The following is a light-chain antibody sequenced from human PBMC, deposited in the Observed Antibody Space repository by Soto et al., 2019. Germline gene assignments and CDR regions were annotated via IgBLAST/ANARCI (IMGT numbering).Light chain of an antibody. J-gene: IGLJ7*01. CDR2: DVS. Sequence: QSALTQPASVSGSPGQSITISCTGTSSDVGGYDYVSWYQHHPGKAPKLMIFDVSHRPSGVSDRFSGSKSGNTASLTISGRQAEDEAAYYCSSYTSTNIPIFGGGTQLTVL. CDR3: SSYTSTNIPI. V-gene: IGLV2-14*03. CDR1: SSDVGGYDY.